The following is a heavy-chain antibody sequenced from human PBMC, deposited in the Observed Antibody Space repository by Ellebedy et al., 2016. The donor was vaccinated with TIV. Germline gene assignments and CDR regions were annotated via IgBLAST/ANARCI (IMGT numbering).Heavy chain of an antibody. Sequence: GGSLRLXXAASGFTFGDYAMHWVRQAPGKGLEWVSSISWSSYATEYADSVNGRFAISRDNAKNSLYLQMNSLRVEDTALYYCAKDRVPDTAMDYYYYHGMDVWGQGTTVTVPS. CDR1: GFTFGDYA. CDR2: ISWSSYAT. D-gene: IGHD5-18*01. CDR3: AKDRVPDTAMDYYYYHGMDV. V-gene: IGHV3-9*01. J-gene: IGHJ6*02.